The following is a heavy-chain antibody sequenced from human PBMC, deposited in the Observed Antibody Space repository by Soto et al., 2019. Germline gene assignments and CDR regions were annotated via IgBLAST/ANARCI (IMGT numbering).Heavy chain of an antibody. V-gene: IGHV3-30*03. D-gene: IGHD3-9*01. Sequence: QMQLVESGGGVVQPGNSLRLSCAASGFIFSNYAMHWVRQAPGKGLEWVALISYDGRYIYYADSVKGRFAISRDNSKKSVELLMNSLRREDTAVYYCARVVTDYVLDVWCQGTTVNVSS. J-gene: IGHJ6*02. CDR3: ARVVTDYVLDV. CDR2: ISYDGRYI. CDR1: GFIFSNYA.